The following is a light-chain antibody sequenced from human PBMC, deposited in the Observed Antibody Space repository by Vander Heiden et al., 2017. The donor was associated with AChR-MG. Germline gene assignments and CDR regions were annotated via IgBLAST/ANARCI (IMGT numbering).Light chain of an antibody. CDR3: QQGDANPFT. CDR2: GAS. CDR1: QSISTF. J-gene: IGKJ3*01. V-gene: IGKV1-39*01. Sequence: DIQMTQSPSSLSASVGDRVTITCRASQSISTFLNWYQQKPGKAPKLLISGASSLQSGVPSRFSGSASGTDFTLTISMLHPEDSATTYCQQGDANPFTFGPGTKVEIK.